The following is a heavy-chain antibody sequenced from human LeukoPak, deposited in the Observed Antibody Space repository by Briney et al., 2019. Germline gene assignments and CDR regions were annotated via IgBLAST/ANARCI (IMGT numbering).Heavy chain of an antibody. V-gene: IGHV3-15*01. CDR3: ARTIGYGSGNDQAGG. J-gene: IGHJ4*02. D-gene: IGHD3-10*01. CDR1: GFTFSNAW. CDR2: IKSKTDGGTT. Sequence: GGSLRLSCAASGFTFSNAWMSWVRQAPGKGLEWVGRIKSKTDGGTTDYAAPVKGRFTISRDDSKNTLYLQMNSLKTEDTAVYYCARTIGYGSGNDQAGGWGQGTLVAVS.